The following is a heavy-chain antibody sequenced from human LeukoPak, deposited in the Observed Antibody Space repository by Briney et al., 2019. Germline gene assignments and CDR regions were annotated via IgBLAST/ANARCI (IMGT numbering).Heavy chain of an antibody. V-gene: IGHV1-2*02. D-gene: IGHD3-22*01. CDR2: INPNSGGT. CDR1: GYTFTGYY. Sequence: GASVKVSCKASGYTFTGYYMHWVRQAPGQGLEWMGWINPNSGGTNYAQKFQGRVTVTRDTSISTAYMELSRLRSDDTAVYYCARSDSSGFKNDYWGQGTLVTVSS. J-gene: IGHJ4*02. CDR3: ARSDSSGFKNDY.